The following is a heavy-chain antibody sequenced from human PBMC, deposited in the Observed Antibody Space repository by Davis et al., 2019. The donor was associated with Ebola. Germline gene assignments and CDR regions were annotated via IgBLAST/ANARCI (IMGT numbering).Heavy chain of an antibody. Sequence: PSETLSLTCAVSGGSISSGGYSWSWIRQPPGKGLEWIGYIYHSGSTYYNPSLKSRVTISVDRSKNQFSLKLSSVTAADTAVYYCAGEKGITIFAWGQGTLVTVSS. V-gene: IGHV4-30-2*01. D-gene: IGHD3-3*01. CDR2: IYHSGST. CDR1: GGSISSGGYS. J-gene: IGHJ5*02. CDR3: AGEKGITIFA.